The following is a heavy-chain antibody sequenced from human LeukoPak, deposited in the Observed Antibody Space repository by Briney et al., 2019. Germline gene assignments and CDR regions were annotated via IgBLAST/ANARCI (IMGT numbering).Heavy chain of an antibody. Sequence: GGSLRLSCAASGFTFSSYSMNWVRQAPGKGLEWVSSISSSSSYIYYADSVKGRFTISRDNAKNSLYLQMNSLRAEDTAVYYCARDPPQLLWFGEPDHNWFDPWGQGTLVTVSS. CDR2: ISSSSSYI. V-gene: IGHV3-21*01. CDR1: GFTFSSYS. J-gene: IGHJ5*02. D-gene: IGHD3-10*01. CDR3: ARDPPQLLWFGEPDHNWFDP.